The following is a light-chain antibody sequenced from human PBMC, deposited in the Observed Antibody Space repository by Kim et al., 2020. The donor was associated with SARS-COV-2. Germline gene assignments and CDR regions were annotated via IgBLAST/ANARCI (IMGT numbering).Light chain of an antibody. Sequence: SPGERATLSCRASQSVSNNYLAWYQQKPGQATRMFIYGASRRVTGIPDRISGSGSGTDFTLTISRLEPEDFAVYYCQQYGSSPLTFGGGTKVDIK. J-gene: IGKJ4*01. V-gene: IGKV3-20*01. CDR3: QQYGSSPLT. CDR1: QSVSNNY. CDR2: GAS.